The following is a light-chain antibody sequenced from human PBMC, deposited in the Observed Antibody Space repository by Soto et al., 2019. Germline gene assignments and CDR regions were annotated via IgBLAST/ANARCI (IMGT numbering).Light chain of an antibody. Sequence: EIVMTQSPATLSVSPGERATLSCRASQSVSSNLAWYQQKPGQAPRLLIYGASTRATGIPARFSGSGSGTDLTLTISRLEPEDVAVYYCHHYETVGQGPKVDIK. J-gene: IGKJ1*01. CDR2: GAS. CDR3: HHYET. CDR1: QSVSSN. V-gene: IGKV3-15*01.